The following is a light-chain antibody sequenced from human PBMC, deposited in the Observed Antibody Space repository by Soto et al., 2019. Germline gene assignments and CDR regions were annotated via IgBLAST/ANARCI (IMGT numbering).Light chain of an antibody. CDR2: DAS. V-gene: IGKV1-33*01. J-gene: IGKJ4*01. CDR1: QDISNY. Sequence: DIQMTQSPSSLSASVGDRVTITCQASQDISNYLNWYQQKTGKAPKLLIYDASNLETGVPSRFSGSGSGTDFTFTIRSLQPEDIATYYCQQYDNLPPLTFGGGTKVEIK. CDR3: QQYDNLPPLT.